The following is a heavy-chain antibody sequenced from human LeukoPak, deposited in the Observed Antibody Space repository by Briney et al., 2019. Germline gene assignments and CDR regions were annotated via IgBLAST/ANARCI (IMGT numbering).Heavy chain of an antibody. V-gene: IGHV5-51*01. Sequence: GESLKISCKGSGYSFTSYWIGWVRQMPGKGLEWMGIIYPGGSDTRDSPSFQGQVTISADKSISTAYLQWSSLKASDTAMYYCAITGTLGENWFDPWGQGTLVTVSS. J-gene: IGHJ5*02. CDR2: IYPGGSDT. CDR1: GYSFTSYW. D-gene: IGHD1-20*01. CDR3: AITGTLGENWFDP.